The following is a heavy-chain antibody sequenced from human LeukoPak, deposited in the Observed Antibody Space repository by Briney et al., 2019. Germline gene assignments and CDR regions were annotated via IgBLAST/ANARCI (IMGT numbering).Heavy chain of an antibody. V-gene: IGHV3-30-3*01. CDR3: ARVHRTGWVVDAFDI. CDR2: ISYDGSNN. D-gene: IGHD3/OR15-3a*01. CDR1: GFIFSSYA. Sequence: GRSLRLSCAASGFIFSSYAMHWVRQAPGTGLEWVAVISYDGSNNYYADSVKGRFTISRDNSKHTLYLQMNTLRPEDTSVYYCARVHRTGWVVDAFDIWGQGTMVTVSS. J-gene: IGHJ3*02.